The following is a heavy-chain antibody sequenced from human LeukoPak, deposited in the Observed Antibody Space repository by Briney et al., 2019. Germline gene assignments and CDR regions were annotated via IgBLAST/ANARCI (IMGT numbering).Heavy chain of an antibody. Sequence: SVKVSCKVSGYSLTELSMHWVRQAPGQGLEWMGRIIPILGIANYAQKFQGRVTITADKSTSTAYMELSSLRSEDTAVYYCARGGTEYYFDYWGQGTLVTVSS. CDR2: IIPILGIA. CDR3: ARGGTEYYFDY. J-gene: IGHJ4*02. CDR1: GYSLTELS. V-gene: IGHV1-69*04. D-gene: IGHD1-1*01.